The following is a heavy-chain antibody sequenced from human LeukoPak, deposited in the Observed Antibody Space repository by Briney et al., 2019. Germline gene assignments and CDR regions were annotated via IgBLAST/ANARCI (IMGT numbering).Heavy chain of an antibody. D-gene: IGHD4-11*01. Sequence: SETLSLTCTVSGGSISSYYWSWIRQPAGKGLEWIGRIYTSGSTNYNPSLKSRVTMSVDTSKNQFSLKLSSVTAADTAVYYCARGTVTTWFGYYYYYMDVWCKGTTVTVSS. J-gene: IGHJ6*03. CDR2: IYTSGST. CDR1: GGSISSYY. CDR3: ARGTVTTWFGYYYYYMDV. V-gene: IGHV4-4*07.